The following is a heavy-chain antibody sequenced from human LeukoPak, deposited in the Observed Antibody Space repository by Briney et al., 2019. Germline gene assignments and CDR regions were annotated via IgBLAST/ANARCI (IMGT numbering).Heavy chain of an antibody. Sequence: SETLSLTCTVSGGSISSYYWSWIRQPPGKGLEWIGYIYYSGSTNYNPSLKSRVTISVDTSKNQFSLKLSSVTAADTAVYYCARAWYSSSWSLDYWGQGTLVTVSS. CDR2: IYYSGST. J-gene: IGHJ4*02. D-gene: IGHD6-13*01. V-gene: IGHV4-59*01. CDR3: ARAWYSSSWSLDY. CDR1: GGSISSYY.